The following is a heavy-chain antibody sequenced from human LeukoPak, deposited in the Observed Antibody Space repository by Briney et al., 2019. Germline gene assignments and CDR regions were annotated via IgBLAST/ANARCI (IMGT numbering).Heavy chain of an antibody. J-gene: IGHJ4*02. V-gene: IGHV3-7*01. D-gene: IGHD2-15*01. CDR2: IKEDGSEK. Sequence: GGSLRLSCAASGIIVSRYWMTWVRQAPGKGLEWVADIKEDGSEKHYVDSVKGRFTISRDNAENSLYLQMNSLRAEDTAIYYCARDLGECSGGTCYPVYDYWGQGIPVTVSS. CDR1: GIIVSRYW. CDR3: ARDLGECSGGTCYPVYDY.